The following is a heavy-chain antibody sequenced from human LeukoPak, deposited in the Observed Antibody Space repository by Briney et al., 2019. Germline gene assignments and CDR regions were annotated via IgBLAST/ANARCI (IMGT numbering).Heavy chain of an antibody. J-gene: IGHJ4*02. CDR1: GYTFTSYG. CDR2: ISAYNGNT. Sequence: ASVKVSCKASGYTFTSYGISWVRQAPGQGLEWMGWISAYNGNTNYAQKLQGRVTMTRDTSISTAYMELSRLRSDDTAVYYCARGVVDTAMLIFDYWGQGTLVTVSS. CDR3: ARGVVDTAMLIFDY. V-gene: IGHV1-18*01. D-gene: IGHD5-18*01.